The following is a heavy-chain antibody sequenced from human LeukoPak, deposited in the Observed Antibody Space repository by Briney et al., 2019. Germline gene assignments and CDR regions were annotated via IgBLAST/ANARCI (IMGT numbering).Heavy chain of an antibody. Sequence: PSETLSLTCTVSGGCISSSNYCWGWIRQPPGKGLELIGTIYYSGSTFYNPSLKSRVTISVDTSKNEFSLRLSSVTAADTAVYYCARREDGGNYLDYWGQGTLVTVSS. CDR3: ARREDGGNYLDY. CDR2: IYYSGST. J-gene: IGHJ4*02. CDR1: GGCISSSNYC. V-gene: IGHV4-39*01. D-gene: IGHD1-26*01.